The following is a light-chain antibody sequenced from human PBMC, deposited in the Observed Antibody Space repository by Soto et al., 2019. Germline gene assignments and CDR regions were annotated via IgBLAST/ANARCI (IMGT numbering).Light chain of an antibody. CDR1: QSLLYTSSNKNY. Sequence: IVMTQSPDSLAVSLGERATINCKSSQSLLYTSSNKNYLAWFQQKPGQPPKLLIYWASTRESGVPDRFSGSGSGTDFALTISSLQAEDVAVYYCQQYYSNPELTFGGGTKVEIK. CDR3: QQYYSNPELT. CDR2: WAS. V-gene: IGKV4-1*01. J-gene: IGKJ4*01.